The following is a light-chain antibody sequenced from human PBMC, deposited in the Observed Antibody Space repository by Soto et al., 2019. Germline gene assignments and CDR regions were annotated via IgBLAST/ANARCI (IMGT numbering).Light chain of an antibody. CDR3: SSYTSSSTHV. J-gene: IGLJ1*01. CDR1: SSDVGGSNY. Sequence: QSALTQPASVSGSPGQSITISCTGTSSDVGGSNYVSWYQQHPGKAPKLMIYEVSDRPSGVSNRFSGSKSGNTASLTISGLQAEDVADYYCSSYTSSSTHVFGTGTKVTVL. V-gene: IGLV2-14*01. CDR2: EVS.